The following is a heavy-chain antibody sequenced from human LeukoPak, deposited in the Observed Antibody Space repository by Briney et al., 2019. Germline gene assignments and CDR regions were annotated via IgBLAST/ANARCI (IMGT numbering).Heavy chain of an antibody. D-gene: IGHD2-15*01. CDR1: GFTFSSYG. CDR3: ARPYGGSGGSCYL. J-gene: IGHJ3*01. CDR2: ISYDGSNK. Sequence: GRSLRLSCAASGFTFSSYGMHWVRQAPGKGLEWVAVISYDGSNKYYADSVKGRFTISRDNSKNTLYLQMNSLRDEDTAVYYCARPYGGSGGSCYLWGQGTVVTVSS. V-gene: IGHV3-30*03.